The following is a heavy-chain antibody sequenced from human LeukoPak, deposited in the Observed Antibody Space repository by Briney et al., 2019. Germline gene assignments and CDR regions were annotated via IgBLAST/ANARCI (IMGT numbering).Heavy chain of an antibody. CDR3: VNSVMVRGVIRPY. CDR1: GFTVSSNY. D-gene: IGHD3-10*01. CDR2: IYNVGST. V-gene: IGHV3-66*01. Sequence: PGGSLRLSCAASGFTVSSNYMSWVRQAPGKGLEWVSVIYNVGSTFYSDSVKGRFTISRDSSKNKLFLQMNSLRAEDTGVYYCVNSVMVRGVIRPYWGQGTLVTVSS. J-gene: IGHJ4*02.